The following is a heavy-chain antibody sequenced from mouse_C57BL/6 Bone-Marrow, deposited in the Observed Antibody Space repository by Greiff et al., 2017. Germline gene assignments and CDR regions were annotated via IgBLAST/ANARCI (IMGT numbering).Heavy chain of an antibody. V-gene: IGHV14-4*01. J-gene: IGHJ3*01. Sequence: EVQRVESGAELVRPGASVKLSCTASGFHIKDDYMHWVKQRPEQGLEWIGWIDPEYGDPEYASKFQGKAAITADTSSNTAYLKLSSLISEDTAVYYCTTGGYGTWFAYWGKGTLVTVSA. CDR2: IDPEYGDP. CDR3: TTGGYGTWFAY. CDR1: GFHIKDDY. D-gene: IGHD2-1*01.